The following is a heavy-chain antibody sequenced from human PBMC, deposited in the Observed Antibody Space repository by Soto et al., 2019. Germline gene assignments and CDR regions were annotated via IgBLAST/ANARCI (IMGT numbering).Heavy chain of an antibody. CDR2: IYPGDYET. D-gene: IGHD6-13*01. Sequence: GESLKISCQCSGYTFSNFWIAWVRQLPGKGLEWMGIIYPGDYETRYSPSFHGKVTISADRSIGAAYLQWSSLEASDSAFYFCARSPRSSPYFDYWGQGALVTVS. CDR3: ARSPRSSPYFDY. J-gene: IGHJ4*02. CDR1: GYTFSNFW. V-gene: IGHV5-51*01.